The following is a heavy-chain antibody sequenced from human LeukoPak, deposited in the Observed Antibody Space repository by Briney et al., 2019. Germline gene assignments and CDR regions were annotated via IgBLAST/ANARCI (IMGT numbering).Heavy chain of an antibody. V-gene: IGHV4-31*03. CDR1: GGSISSGGYY. Sequence: SQTLSLTCTVSGGSISSGGYYWSWIRQHPGKGLEWIGYIYYSGSTYYNPSLKSRVTISVDTSKNQFSLKLSSVTAADTAVYYCARGVSLGYYYYYYGMDVWGQGTTVTVSS. CDR3: ARGVSLGYYYYYYGMDV. CDR2: IYYSGST. J-gene: IGHJ6*02.